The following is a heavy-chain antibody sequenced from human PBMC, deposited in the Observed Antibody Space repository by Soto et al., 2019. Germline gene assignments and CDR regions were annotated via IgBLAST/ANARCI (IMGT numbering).Heavy chain of an antibody. V-gene: IGHV3-23*01. D-gene: IGHD1-1*01. CDR1: GFTFSSYA. CDR2: INGGGDST. Sequence: EVQLLESGGGLVQPGGSLRLSWAASGFTFSSYAMSWVRQAPGKGLEWVSGINGGGDSTYFADSVRGRFTISRDNSKNTLFLQMNSLRAEDTAVYYCARGWTFDLWGQGTLVTVSS. CDR3: ARGWTFDL. J-gene: IGHJ4*02.